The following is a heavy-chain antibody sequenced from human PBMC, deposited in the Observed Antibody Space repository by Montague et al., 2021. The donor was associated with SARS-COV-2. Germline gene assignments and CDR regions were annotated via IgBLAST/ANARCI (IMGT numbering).Heavy chain of an antibody. V-gene: IGHV4-39*07. CDR1: GGSISSSSYY. D-gene: IGHD2-15*01. Sequence: SESLSLTCTVSGGSISSSSYYWGWIRQPPGKGLEWIGSIYYSGSTYYNPSLKSRVTISVDTSKNQFSLKLSSVTAADTAEYYCARVISRQNNIVVVGLYYFDYWGQGTLVTVSS. CDR2: IYYSGST. J-gene: IGHJ4*02. CDR3: ARVISRQNNIVVVGLYYFDY.